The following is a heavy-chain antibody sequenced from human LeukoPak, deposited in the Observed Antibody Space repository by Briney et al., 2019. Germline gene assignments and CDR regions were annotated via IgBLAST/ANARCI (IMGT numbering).Heavy chain of an antibody. CDR1: GDSISNYY. CDR2: MAYSGSA. Sequence: SETLSVTCTVSGDSISNYYWSWIRQPPGKGLEWIGYMAYSGSANYNPSLKSRVTVSVDTSKNQFSLKLSSVTAADTAAYYCARAWSYHDYWGQGTLVTVSS. V-gene: IGHV4-59*01. CDR3: ARAWSYHDY. D-gene: IGHD3-10*01. J-gene: IGHJ4*02.